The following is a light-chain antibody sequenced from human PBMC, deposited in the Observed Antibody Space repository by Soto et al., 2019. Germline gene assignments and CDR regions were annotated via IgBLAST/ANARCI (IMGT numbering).Light chain of an antibody. CDR3: QQYNNWPIT. CDR2: GAS. J-gene: IGKJ5*01. V-gene: IGKV3-15*01. CDR1: QSVRSN. Sequence: EIVMTQSPATLSASPGERATLSCRASQSVRSNLAWYQQKPGQAPRLLIYGASTRATGIPARFSGSGSGTEFTLSIGSLQSEDFAVYYCQQYNNWPITFGQGTRLEI.